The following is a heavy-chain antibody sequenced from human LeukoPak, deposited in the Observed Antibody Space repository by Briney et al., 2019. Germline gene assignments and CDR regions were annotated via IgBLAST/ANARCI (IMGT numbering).Heavy chain of an antibody. CDR2: ISAYNGNT. D-gene: IGHD6-6*01. V-gene: IGHV1-18*01. CDR3: ARDSPSIAARLMWFDP. Sequence: GASVKVSCKASGGTFSSYAISWVRQAPGQGLEWMGWISAYNGNTNYAQKLQGRVTMTTDTSTSTAYMELRSLRSDDTAVYYCARDSPSIAARLMWFDPWGQGTLVTVSS. CDR1: GGTFSSYA. J-gene: IGHJ5*02.